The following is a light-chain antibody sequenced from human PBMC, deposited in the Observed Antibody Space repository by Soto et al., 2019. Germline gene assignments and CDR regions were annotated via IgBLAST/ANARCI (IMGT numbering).Light chain of an antibody. CDR1: SSNIGSNT. V-gene: IGLV1-44*01. Sequence: QSVPTQPPSASGTPGQRVAISCSGSSSNIGSNTVNWYQHLPGTAPKLLIYSNNQRPSGVPDRFSGSRSGTSASLAISGLQSEDEADYYCAAWDDSLNGWVFGGGTKLTVL. CDR2: SNN. CDR3: AAWDDSLNGWV. J-gene: IGLJ3*02.